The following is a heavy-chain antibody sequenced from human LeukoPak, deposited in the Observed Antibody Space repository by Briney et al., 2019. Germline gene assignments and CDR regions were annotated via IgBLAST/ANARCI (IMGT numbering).Heavy chain of an antibody. D-gene: IGHD6-19*01. V-gene: IGHV3-7*04. CDR1: GFTFSSYW. Sequence: PGGSLRLYCAASGFTFSSYWMSWARQAPGKGLEWVANIKEDGSEKYYVDSVKGRLTVSRDTAKSSLYLQMNSLRAEDTAVYYCARLRAGCYFDYWGQR. J-gene: IGHJ4*02. CDR2: IKEDGSEK. CDR3: ARLRAGCYFDY.